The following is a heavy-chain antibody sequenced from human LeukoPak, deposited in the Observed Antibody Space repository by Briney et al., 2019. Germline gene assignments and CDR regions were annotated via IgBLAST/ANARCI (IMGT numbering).Heavy chain of an antibody. Sequence: GGSLRLSCAASGFTFSSYSMNWVRQAPGKGLEWVSSISSSSSYIYYADSVKGRFTISRENAKNSLYLQMNSLRAEDTAVYYCASAYYDILTGYYDAFDIWGQGTMVTVSS. CDR3: ASAYYDILTGYYDAFDI. CDR1: GFTFSSYS. D-gene: IGHD3-9*01. J-gene: IGHJ3*02. V-gene: IGHV3-21*01. CDR2: ISSSSSYI.